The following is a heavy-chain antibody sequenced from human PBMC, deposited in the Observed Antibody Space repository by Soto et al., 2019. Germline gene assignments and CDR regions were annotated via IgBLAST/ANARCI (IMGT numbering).Heavy chain of an antibody. CDR1: GGSISSYY. CDR2: IYYSGST. CDR3: ARDSYSSSWYSGWFDP. V-gene: IGHV4-59*01. Sequence: SETLSLTCTVSGGSISSYYWSWIRQPPGKGLEWIGYIYYSGSTNYNPSLKSRVTISVDTSKNQFSLKLSSVTAADTAVYYCARDSYSSSWYSGWFDPWGQGTLVTVS. D-gene: IGHD6-13*01. J-gene: IGHJ5*02.